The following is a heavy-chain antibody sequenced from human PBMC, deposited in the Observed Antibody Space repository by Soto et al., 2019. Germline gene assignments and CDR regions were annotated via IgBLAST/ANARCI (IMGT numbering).Heavy chain of an antibody. D-gene: IGHD2-2*01. CDR1: GFTFSNAW. Sequence: EVQLVESGGGLVKPGGSLRLSCAASGFTFSNAWMNWVRQAPGKGLEWVGRIKSKTDGGTTDYAAPGKGRFTISRDDSKNTLYLQMNSLKTEDTAVYYCTRRDIVVVPAAADWFDPWGQGTLVTVSS. J-gene: IGHJ5*02. V-gene: IGHV3-15*07. CDR2: IKSKTDGGTT. CDR3: TRRDIVVVPAAADWFDP.